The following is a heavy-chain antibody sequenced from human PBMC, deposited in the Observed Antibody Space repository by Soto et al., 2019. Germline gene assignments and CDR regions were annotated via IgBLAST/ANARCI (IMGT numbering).Heavy chain of an antibody. Sequence: SETLSLTCAVSGGSISSSSYYWGWIRQPPGKGLEWIGSIYYSGSTYYNPSLKSRVTISVDTSKNQFSLKLSSVTAADTAVYYCASGRNYDFXSGYYGGGDYYYYGMDVWGQGTTVTVSS. CDR1: GGSISSSSYY. J-gene: IGHJ6*02. CDR2: IYYSGST. D-gene: IGHD3-3*01. CDR3: ASGRNYDFXSGYYGGGDYYYYGMDV. V-gene: IGHV4-39*01.